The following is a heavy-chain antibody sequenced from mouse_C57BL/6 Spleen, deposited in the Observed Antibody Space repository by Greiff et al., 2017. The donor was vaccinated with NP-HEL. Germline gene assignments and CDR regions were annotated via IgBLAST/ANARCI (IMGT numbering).Heavy chain of an antibody. D-gene: IGHD2-14*01. CDR1: GYTFTSYW. CDR3: ARTNNGYNNGYFDV. Sequence: QVQLQQPGAELVRPGSSVKLSCKASGYTFTSYWMDWVKQRPGQGLEWIGNIYPSDSETHYNQKFKDKATLTVDKSSSTAYMQLSSLTSEDSAVYYGARTNNGYNNGYFDVWGTGTTVTVSS. CDR2: IYPSDSET. V-gene: IGHV1-61*01. J-gene: IGHJ1*03.